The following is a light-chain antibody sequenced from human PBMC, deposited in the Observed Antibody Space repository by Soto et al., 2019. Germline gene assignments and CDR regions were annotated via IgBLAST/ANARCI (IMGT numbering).Light chain of an antibody. Sequence: DNRMTNSVSALSAKLRERVIITSRASQSISSYLNWYQQKPGKAPKLLIYAASSLESGVPSRFSGSGSGTDFTLTISSLQPEDFATYYCQQTYTTSEITCGQGTRLRL. CDR2: AAS. V-gene: IGKV1-39*01. CDR3: QQTYTTSEIT. CDR1: QSISSY. J-gene: IGKJ5*01.